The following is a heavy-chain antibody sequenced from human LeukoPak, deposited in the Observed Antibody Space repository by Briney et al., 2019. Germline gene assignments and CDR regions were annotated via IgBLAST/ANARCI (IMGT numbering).Heavy chain of an antibody. V-gene: IGHV3-15*01. Sequence: GGSLRLSCAASGFTLSNVWMNWVRQAPGKGLEWVGRIKSKSDGGTTDYAAPVKGRFTISRDDSKNTLYLQINSLKTEDTAVYYCTTWIQLWLLGVGAFDIWGQGTMVTVSS. CDR2: IKSKSDGGTT. D-gene: IGHD5-18*01. J-gene: IGHJ3*02. CDR1: GFTLSNVW. CDR3: TTWIQLWLLGVGAFDI.